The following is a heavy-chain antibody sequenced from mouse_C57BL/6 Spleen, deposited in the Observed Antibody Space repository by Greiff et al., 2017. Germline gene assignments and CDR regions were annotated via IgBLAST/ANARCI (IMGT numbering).Heavy chain of an antibody. V-gene: IGHV1-5*01. J-gene: IGHJ1*03. CDR2: IYPGNSDT. CDR3: TRSRVYDYDGYWYFDV. CDR1: GYTFTSYW. D-gene: IGHD2-4*01. Sequence: VQLKQSGTVLARPGASVKMSCKTSGYTFTSYWMHWVKQRPGQGLEWIGAIYPGNSDTSYNQKFKGKAKLTAVTSASTAYMELSSLTNEDSAVYYCTRSRVYDYDGYWYFDVWGTGTTVTVSS.